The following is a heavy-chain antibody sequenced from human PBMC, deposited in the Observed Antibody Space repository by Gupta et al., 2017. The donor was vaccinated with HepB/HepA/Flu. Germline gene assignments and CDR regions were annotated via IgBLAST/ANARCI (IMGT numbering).Heavy chain of an antibody. CDR3: AREGYYYDSSGYYYSPYLDY. J-gene: IGHJ4*02. D-gene: IGHD3-22*01. V-gene: IGHV3-21*01. Sequence: EVQLVESGGGLVKPGGSLRLSCAASGFTFSSYSMNWVRQAPGKGLEWVSSISSSSSYIYYADSVKGRFTISRDNAKNSLYLQMNSLRAEDTAVYYCAREGYYYDSSGYYYSPYLDYWGQGTLVTVSS. CDR2: ISSSSSYI. CDR1: GFTFSSYS.